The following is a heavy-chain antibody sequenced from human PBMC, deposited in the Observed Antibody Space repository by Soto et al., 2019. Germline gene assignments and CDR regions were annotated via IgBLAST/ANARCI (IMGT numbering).Heavy chain of an antibody. D-gene: IGHD2-15*01. CDR3: ARGRLPMVVVVAATKGNWFDP. CDR2: INYSGST. CDR1: GGSLSVNY. J-gene: IGHJ5*02. Sequence: SETLSLTWTVSGGSLSVNYWSWIRQSPGKRLEWIGYINYSGSTNYNPSLKSRVTISVDTSKDQFSLKLSSVTAADTAVYYCARGRLPMVVVVAATKGNWFDPWGQGTLVTVSS. V-gene: IGHV4-59*12.